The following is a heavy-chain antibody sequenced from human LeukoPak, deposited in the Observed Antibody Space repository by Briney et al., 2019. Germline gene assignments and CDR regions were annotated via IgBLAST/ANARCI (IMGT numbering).Heavy chain of an antibody. CDR2: ISGSGGST. CDR1: GFAFSSYW. Sequence: GGSLRLSCAASGFAFSSYWMSWVRQAPGKGLEWVSAISGSGGSTYYADSVKGRFTISRDNSKNTLYLQMNSLRAEDTAVYYCAKDHYGDTNTYYFDYWGQGTLVTVSS. V-gene: IGHV3-23*01. CDR3: AKDHYGDTNTYYFDY. J-gene: IGHJ4*02. D-gene: IGHD4-17*01.